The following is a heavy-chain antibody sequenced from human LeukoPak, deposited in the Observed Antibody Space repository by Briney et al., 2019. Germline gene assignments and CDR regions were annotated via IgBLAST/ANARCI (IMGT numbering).Heavy chain of an antibody. V-gene: IGHV1-46*01. CDR2: INPSGGST. CDR1: GYTFASYY. CDR3: AREMIGGHSFDY. J-gene: IGHJ4*02. Sequence: GASVKVSCRASGYTFASYYMHWVRQAPGQGLEWMGIINPSGGSTSYAQKFQGRVTMTRDTSTSTVYMELSSLRSEDTAVYYCAREMIGGHSFDYWGQGTLVTVSS. D-gene: IGHD3-22*01.